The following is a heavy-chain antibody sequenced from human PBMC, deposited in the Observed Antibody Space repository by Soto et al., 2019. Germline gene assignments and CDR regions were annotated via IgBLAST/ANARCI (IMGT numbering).Heavy chain of an antibody. J-gene: IGHJ6*02. CDR1: GYSFTSYW. Sequence: EVQLVPSGAEVKKPGESLRISCKGSGYSFTSYWISWVRQMPGKGLEWMGRIDPSDSYTNYSPSFQGHVTISADKSISTAYLQWSSLKASDTAMYYCARPKAMVRGIDYYGMDVWGQGTTVTVSS. D-gene: IGHD3-10*01. CDR3: ARPKAMVRGIDYYGMDV. CDR2: IDPSDSYT. V-gene: IGHV5-10-1*01.